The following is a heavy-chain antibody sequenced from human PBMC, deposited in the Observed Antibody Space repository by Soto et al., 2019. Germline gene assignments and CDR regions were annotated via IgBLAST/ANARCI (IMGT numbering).Heavy chain of an antibody. D-gene: IGHD3-22*01. CDR1: GFTFSSYG. Sequence: PGGSLRLSCAASGFTFSSYGMHWVRQAPGKGLEWVAVISYDGSNKYYADSVKGRFTISRDNSKNTLYLQMNSLRAEDTAVYYCAKDLNYYDSSGYSWGQGTLVTVSS. J-gene: IGHJ4*02. V-gene: IGHV3-30*18. CDR3: AKDLNYYDSSGYS. CDR2: ISYDGSNK.